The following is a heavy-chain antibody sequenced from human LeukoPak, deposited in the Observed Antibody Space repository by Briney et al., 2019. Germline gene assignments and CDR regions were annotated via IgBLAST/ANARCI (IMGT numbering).Heavy chain of an antibody. CDR2: ISSSSSYI. CDR1: GFTFSDYS. J-gene: IGHJ4*02. CDR3: ARDQDYSNYVLFDY. Sequence: PGGSPRLSCAASGFTFSDYSMNWVRQAPGKGLEWVSSISSSSSYIYYADSVKGRFTISRDNAKNSLYLQMNSLRAEDTAVYYCARDQDYSNYVLFDYWGQGTLVTVSS. D-gene: IGHD4-11*01. V-gene: IGHV3-21*01.